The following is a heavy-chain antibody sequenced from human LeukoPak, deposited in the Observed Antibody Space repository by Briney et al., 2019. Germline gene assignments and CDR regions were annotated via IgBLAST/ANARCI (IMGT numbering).Heavy chain of an antibody. J-gene: IGHJ3*02. Sequence: SQTLSLTCAISGDSVSSNSAAWNWIRQSPSGGLEWLGRTYYRSKWYNDYGVSVKSRITFNPDTSKNQFSLQLKSVTPHDTAVYYCARDHSQQLGTYDAFDIWGQGTKVTVSS. CDR3: ARDHSQQLGTYDAFDI. CDR2: TYYRSKWYN. D-gene: IGHD6-13*01. V-gene: IGHV6-1*01. CDR1: GDSVSSNSAA.